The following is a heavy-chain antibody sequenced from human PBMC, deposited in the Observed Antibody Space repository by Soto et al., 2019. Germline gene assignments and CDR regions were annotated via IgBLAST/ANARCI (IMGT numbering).Heavy chain of an antibody. D-gene: IGHD3-3*01. Sequence: GGSLRLSCAASGFTFSDYYMSWIRQAPGKGLEWVSYISSSGSTIYYADSVKGRFTISRDNAKNSLYLQMNSLRAEDTAVYYCARDRDDFWSGYCYYYYGMDVWGQGTTVTVSS. V-gene: IGHV3-11*01. CDR1: GFTFSDYY. CDR3: ARDRDDFWSGYCYYYYGMDV. CDR2: ISSSGSTI. J-gene: IGHJ6*02.